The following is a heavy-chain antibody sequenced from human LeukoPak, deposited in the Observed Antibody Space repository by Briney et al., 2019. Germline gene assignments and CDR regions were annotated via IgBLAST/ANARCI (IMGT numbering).Heavy chain of an antibody. Sequence: GGSLRPSWPPSGLTFRNYAMSWVRQAPGKGLEWVSVISGSGGTTYYADSVRGRSSISRDNFDNTLFLQMNSLRAEETAVYYCAKQSVSGYTSGWDWYFDLWGRGTLVTVSS. CDR3: AKQSVSGYTSGWDWYFDL. CDR1: GLTFRNYA. D-gene: IGHD6-25*01. CDR2: ISGSGGTT. V-gene: IGHV3-23*01. J-gene: IGHJ2*01.